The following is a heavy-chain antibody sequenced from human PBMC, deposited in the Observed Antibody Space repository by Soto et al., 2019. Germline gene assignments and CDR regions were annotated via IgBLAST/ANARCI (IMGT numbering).Heavy chain of an antibody. CDR1: GGSISSGGYY. V-gene: IGHV4-31*03. CDR3: ARTRYYYDSSGYYYNRRYFDY. J-gene: IGHJ4*02. Sequence: TLSLTCTVSGGSISSGGYYWSWIRQHPGKGLEWIGYIYYSGSTYYNPSLKSRVTISVDTSKNQFPLKLSSVTAADTAVYYCARTRYYYDSSGYYYNRRYFDYWGQGTLVTVSS. CDR2: IYYSGST. D-gene: IGHD3-22*01.